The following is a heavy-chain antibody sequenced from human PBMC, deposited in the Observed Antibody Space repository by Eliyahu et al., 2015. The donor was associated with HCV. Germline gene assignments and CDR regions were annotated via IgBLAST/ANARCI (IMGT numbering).Heavy chain of an antibody. CDR2: IWYDGSNT. CDR3: ARDLPYYFGSGSYLLGRYGMDV. D-gene: IGHD3-10*01. V-gene: IGHV3-33*01. CDR1: GFSFXXYG. J-gene: IGHJ6*02. Sequence: QVQLVESGGGVVQPGRSLRLSCXTSGFSFXXYGXHWVRQAPGKGLEWVTVIWYDGSNTYYADSVKGRFTISRDNSKNTLYLQMNSLRGEDTAVYYCARDLPYYFGSGSYLLGRYGMDVWGQGTTVTVSS.